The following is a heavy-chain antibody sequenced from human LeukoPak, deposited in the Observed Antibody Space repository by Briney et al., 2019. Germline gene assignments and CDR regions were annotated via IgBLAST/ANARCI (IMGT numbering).Heavy chain of an antibody. CDR2: IWYDGTNK. J-gene: IGHJ4*02. CDR1: GFTLSNYG. V-gene: IGHV3-33*06. CDR3: AKGFDY. Sequence: PGGSLRLSCAVSGFTLSNYGMHWVRQAPGRGLEWVAVIWYDGTNKYYADSVRGRFTISRDSSKNTLYLQMNSLRAEDTAVYYCAKGFDYWGQGTLVTVSS.